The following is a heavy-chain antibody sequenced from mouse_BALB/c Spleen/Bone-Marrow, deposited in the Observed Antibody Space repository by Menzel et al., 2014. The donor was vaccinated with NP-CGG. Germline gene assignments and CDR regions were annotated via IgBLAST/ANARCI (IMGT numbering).Heavy chain of an antibody. CDR3: ASLYDGYSVFVY. CDR2: INTNGGST. CDR1: GFTFSSYY. Sequence: EVQVVESGGGLVKLGGSLKLSCAASGFTFSSYYMSWVRQTPEKRLELVAAINTNGGSTYYPDTVKGRFTISRDNAKNTLYLQTSSLKSEDTALYYCASLYDGYSVFVYWGQGTLVTVSA. D-gene: IGHD2-3*01. V-gene: IGHV5-6-2*01. J-gene: IGHJ3*01.